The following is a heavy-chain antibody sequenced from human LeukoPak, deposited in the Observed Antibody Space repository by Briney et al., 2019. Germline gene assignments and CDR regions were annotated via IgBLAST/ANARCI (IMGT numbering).Heavy chain of an antibody. D-gene: IGHD3-10*01. J-gene: IGHJ4*02. Sequence: HPGGSLRLSCAASGFTFSNYAMSWVRQAPGKGLEWVSAISGSGGSTYYADSVKGRFTISRDNSKNTLYLQMNSLRAEDTAVYYCAKDPHYYGSGSLDYWGQGTLVTVSS. CDR1: GFTFSNYA. V-gene: IGHV3-23*01. CDR3: AKDPHYYGSGSLDY. CDR2: ISGSGGST.